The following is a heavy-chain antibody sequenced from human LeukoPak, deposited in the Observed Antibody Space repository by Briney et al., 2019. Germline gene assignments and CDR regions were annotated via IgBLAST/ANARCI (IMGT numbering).Heavy chain of an antibody. J-gene: IGHJ4*02. V-gene: IGHV1-46*01. CDR1: GYTFTSYY. CDR2: INPSGGST. Sequence: ASVKVSCKASGYTFTSYYMHWVRQAPGQGPEWMGIINPSGGSTSYAQKFQGRVTMTRDTPTSTVYMELSSLRSEDTAVYYCAREATRTRGFDYWGQGTLVTVSS. CDR3: AREATRTRGFDY. D-gene: IGHD5-12*01.